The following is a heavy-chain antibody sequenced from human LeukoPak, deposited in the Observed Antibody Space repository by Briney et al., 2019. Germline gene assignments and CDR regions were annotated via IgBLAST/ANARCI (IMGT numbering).Heavy chain of an antibody. V-gene: IGHV4-34*01. CDR2: INHSGGT. CDR1: GGSFSGYF. CDR3: ARAPSGEVESAARGDYLDY. D-gene: IGHD6-13*01. Sequence: PSETLSLTCAVYGGSFSGYFWSRIRQPPGKGLEWIGEINHSGGTNYNPSLKSRVTISVDTSKNQFSLKMNSVTAADTAVYYCARAPSGEVESAARGDYLDYWGQGTLVTVPS. J-gene: IGHJ4*02.